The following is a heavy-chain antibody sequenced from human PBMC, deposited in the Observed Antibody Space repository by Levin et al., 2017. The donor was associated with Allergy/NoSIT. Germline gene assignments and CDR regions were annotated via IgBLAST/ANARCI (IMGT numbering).Heavy chain of an antibody. V-gene: IGHV3-9*01. D-gene: IGHD5-12*01. CDR3: VKAYSGGHYGMNI. CDR1: GISIDGFT. J-gene: IGHJ6*02. Sequence: QAGGSLRLSCKGSGISIDGFTMHWVRQAPGKGLEWISGLSRDSGNIGYADSVQGRFTISRDNAKNSLYLQMDSLTAEDTAIYFCVKAYSGGHYGMNIWGQGTTVTVSS. CDR2: LSRDSGNI.